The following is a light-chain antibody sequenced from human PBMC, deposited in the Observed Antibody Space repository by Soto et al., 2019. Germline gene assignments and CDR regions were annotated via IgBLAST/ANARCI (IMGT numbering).Light chain of an antibody. V-gene: IGKV3D-20*02. CDR2: GAS. CDR3: QERTSWPQWT. Sequence: EIALTQSPGPPSLSPGASATLSCRAGQSVSSSYLAWYQQRPGQAPRLLMYGASSRATGIPDRFSGIVSGTDFTLTISSLETEDLAFYDGQERTSWPQWTFVQVTKVDIK. CDR1: QSVSSSY. J-gene: IGKJ1*01.